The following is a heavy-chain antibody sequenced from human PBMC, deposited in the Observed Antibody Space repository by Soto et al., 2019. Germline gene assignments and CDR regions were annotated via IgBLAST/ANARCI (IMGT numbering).Heavy chain of an antibody. D-gene: IGHD1-26*01. V-gene: IGHV4-59*01. J-gene: IGHJ4*02. CDR2: IYYSGST. Sequence: LSLTCTVSGGSISGYYWSWIRQPPGKGLEWIGFIYYSGSTNYNPSLKSRVTISVDTSKNQFSLKLSSVTAADTAVYYCARSPGIYFDYWGQGAMVTVSS. CDR1: GGSISGYY. CDR3: ARSPGIYFDY.